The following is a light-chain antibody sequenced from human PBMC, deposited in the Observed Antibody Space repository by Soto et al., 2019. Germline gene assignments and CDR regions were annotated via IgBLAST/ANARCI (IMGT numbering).Light chain of an antibody. Sequence: EIVLTQSPGTLSLSPGERATLSCGAGQSVSSSYLAWYQQKPGQAPRLLIYGASSRATGIPDRFSGSGSGTDFTLTISRLEPEDFAVYYCQQYGSSPPITFGQGTRLEIK. CDR2: GAS. CDR3: QQYGSSPPIT. CDR1: QSVSSSY. J-gene: IGKJ5*01. V-gene: IGKV3-20*01.